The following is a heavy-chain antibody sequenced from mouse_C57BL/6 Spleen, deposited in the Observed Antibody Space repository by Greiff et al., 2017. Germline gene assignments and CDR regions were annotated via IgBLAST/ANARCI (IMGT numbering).Heavy chain of an antibody. V-gene: IGHV5-4*01. CDR1: GFTFSGYA. CDR2: ISDGGSYT. J-gene: IGHJ1*03. Sequence: EVHLVESGGGLVKPGGSLKLSCAASGFTFSGYAMSWVRQTPEKRLEWVATISDGGSYTYYPDNVKGRFTISRDNAKNNLYLQMSHLKSEDTAMYYSASDPPSYYGSIYFGVGGTAPTVTVAS. D-gene: IGHD1-1*01. CDR3: ASDPPSYYGSIYFGV.